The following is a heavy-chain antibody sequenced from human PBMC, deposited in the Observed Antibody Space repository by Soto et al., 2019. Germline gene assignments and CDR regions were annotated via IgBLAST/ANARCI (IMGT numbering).Heavy chain of an antibody. Sequence: ESGGGLVKPGGSLRLSCAASGFTFSSLSMNWVRQAPGKGLEWVSSISSGSDYIYYADSMKGRFTISRDNGKNALYLQMNSLRAEDTAVYYCMGGDYDRYTYYGMDVWGQGTTVTVSS. V-gene: IGHV3-21*01. J-gene: IGHJ6*02. CDR2: ISSGSDYI. CDR1: GFTFSSLS. CDR3: MGGDYDRYTYYGMDV. D-gene: IGHD4-17*01.